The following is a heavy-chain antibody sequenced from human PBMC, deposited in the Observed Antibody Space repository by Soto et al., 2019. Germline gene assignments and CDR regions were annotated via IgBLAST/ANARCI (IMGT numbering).Heavy chain of an antibody. J-gene: IGHJ4*02. D-gene: IGHD4-17*01. Sequence: QVQLQESGPGLVKPSETLSLTCTVSGGSINSYLWSWIRQPPGKGLEWIGYISYSGNTNYNPSLRRRVNISADTSKDQFSLTLTSVTAADTAVYYCARKGYGDYLDSWGQGTLVTVSS. V-gene: IGHV4-59*01. CDR2: ISYSGNT. CDR1: GGSINSYL. CDR3: ARKGYGDYLDS.